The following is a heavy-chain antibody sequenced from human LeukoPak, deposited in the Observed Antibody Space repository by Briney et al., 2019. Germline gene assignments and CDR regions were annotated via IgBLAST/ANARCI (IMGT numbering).Heavy chain of an antibody. D-gene: IGHD7-27*01. V-gene: IGHV1-2*02. CDR3: ASRKLGNDY. J-gene: IGHJ4*02. CDR2: INPNSGGT. Sequence: GASVKVSCKASGYSFTDYYINWVRQAPGQGLEWMGWINPNSGGTNYAQKFQGRVTMTRDTSISTAYMELSRLRSDDTAVYYCASRKLGNDYWGQGTLVTVSS. CDR1: GYSFTDYY.